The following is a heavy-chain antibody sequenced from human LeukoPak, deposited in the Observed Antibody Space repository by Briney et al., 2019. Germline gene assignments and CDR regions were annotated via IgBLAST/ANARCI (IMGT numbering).Heavy chain of an antibody. V-gene: IGHV3-30-3*01. J-gene: IGHJ4*02. CDR3: ARRDGFGIDY. D-gene: IGHD3-10*01. Sequence: PGRSLRLSCAASGFTFSTYAMHWVRQAPGKGLGWVAVISYDESNKYYADSVRGRFTISRDSSKNTLYLQMNSLRAEDTAVYYCARRDGFGIDYWGQGTLVTVSS. CDR2: ISYDESNK. CDR1: GFTFSTYA.